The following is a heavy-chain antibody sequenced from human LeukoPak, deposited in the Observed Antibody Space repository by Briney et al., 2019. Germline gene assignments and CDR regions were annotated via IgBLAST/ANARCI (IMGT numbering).Heavy chain of an antibody. CDR2: ISGRGGST. Sequence: PGGSLRLSCAASGFTFSSYAMSWVRQAPGKGLEWVSAISGRGGSTYYADSVKGRFTISRDNSKNTLYLQMNSLRAEDTAVYYCAKTDTAMVTFDYWGQGTLVTVSS. CDR1: GFTFSSYA. J-gene: IGHJ4*02. V-gene: IGHV3-23*01. CDR3: AKTDTAMVTFDY. D-gene: IGHD5-18*01.